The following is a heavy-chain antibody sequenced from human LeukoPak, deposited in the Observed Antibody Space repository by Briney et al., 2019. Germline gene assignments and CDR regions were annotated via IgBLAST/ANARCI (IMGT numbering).Heavy chain of an antibody. CDR1: GDSVSSKSVT. Sequence: PSQTLSLTCAISGDSVSSKSVTWNWIRQSPSRGLEWLGRTYYRSKWSNDYAVSVRSRIIVNPDTFKNQFSLKLNSVTPEDTAIYFCARAVGGTLDSWGQGTLVTVSS. CDR2: TYYRSKWSN. V-gene: IGHV6-1*01. J-gene: IGHJ4*02. CDR3: ARAVGGTLDS. D-gene: IGHD1-26*01.